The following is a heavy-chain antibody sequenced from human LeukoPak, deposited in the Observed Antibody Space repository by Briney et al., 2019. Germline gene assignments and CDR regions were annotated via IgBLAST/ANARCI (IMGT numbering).Heavy chain of an antibody. D-gene: IGHD3-16*01. CDR2: IIPIFGTA. Sequence: AASVKVSCKASGYTFTSYGISWVRQAPGLGLEWMGGIIPIFGTANYAQKFQGRVTITADESTSTAYMELSSLRSEDTAVYYCARETPGAGLRLGELDDYWGQGTLVTVSS. J-gene: IGHJ4*02. CDR1: GYTFTSYG. V-gene: IGHV1-69*01. CDR3: ARETPGAGLRLGELDDY.